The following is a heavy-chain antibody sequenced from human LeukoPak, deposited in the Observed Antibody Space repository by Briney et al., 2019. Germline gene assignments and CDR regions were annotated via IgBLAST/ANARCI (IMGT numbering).Heavy chain of an antibody. V-gene: IGHV3-30*04. CDR1: GFTFSSYT. Sequence: GRSLRLSCAASGFTFSSYTMHWVRQAPGKGLEWVAVISYDGSDKYYADSVKGRFTISRDNSKNTLYLQMNSLRAEDTAVYYCATRDSGQRLEPFDYWGQGTLVTVSS. D-gene: IGHD6-25*01. CDR3: ATRDSGQRLEPFDY. CDR2: ISYDGSDK. J-gene: IGHJ4*02.